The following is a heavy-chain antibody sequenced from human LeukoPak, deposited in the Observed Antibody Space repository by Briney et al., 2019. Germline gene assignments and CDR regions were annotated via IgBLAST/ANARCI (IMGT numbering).Heavy chain of an antibody. Sequence: GGSLRLSCAASGFTFTNYWMSRVRQAPGKGLEWVANIKPDGSEKYFVDSVKGRFTISRDNPKKSLYLQMNSLRAEDTAIYYCARDVSVSGMDVWGQGTTVTVSS. D-gene: IGHD5/OR15-5a*01. J-gene: IGHJ6*02. CDR1: GFTFTNYW. V-gene: IGHV3-7*01. CDR2: IKPDGSEK. CDR3: ARDVSVSGMDV.